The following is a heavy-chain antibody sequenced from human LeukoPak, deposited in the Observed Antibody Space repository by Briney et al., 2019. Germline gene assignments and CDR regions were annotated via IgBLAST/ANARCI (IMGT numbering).Heavy chain of an antibody. CDR1: GYTLTELS. CDR2: FDPEDGET. V-gene: IGHV1-24*01. Sequence: ASVKVSCKVSGYTLTELSMHWVRQAPGKGLEWMGGFDPEDGETIYAQKFQGRVTMTEDTSTDTAYMELSSLRSEDTAVYYCAGSPLGDDPRRLDYWGQGTLVTVSS. J-gene: IGHJ4*02. CDR3: AGSPLGDDPRRLDY. D-gene: IGHD2-21*02.